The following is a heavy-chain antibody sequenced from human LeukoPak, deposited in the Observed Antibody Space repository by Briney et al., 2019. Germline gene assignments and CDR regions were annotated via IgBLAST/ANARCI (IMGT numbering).Heavy chain of an antibody. CDR2: SIPIFGTA. V-gene: IGHV1-69*13. J-gene: IGHJ3*02. CDR3: ARGDMSISDAFDI. D-gene: IGHD2-21*01. CDR1: GGTFSSYA. Sequence: GASVKVSCTASGGTFSSYAISWVRQAPGQGLEWMGGSIPIFGTANYAQKFQGRVTITADESTSTAYMELSSLRSEDTAVYYCARGDMSISDAFDIWGQGTMVTVSS.